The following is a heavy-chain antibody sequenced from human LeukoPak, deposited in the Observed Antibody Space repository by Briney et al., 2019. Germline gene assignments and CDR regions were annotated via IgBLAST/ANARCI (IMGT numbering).Heavy chain of an antibody. D-gene: IGHD3-22*01. J-gene: IGHJ3*02. CDR2: IYYSGST. Sequence: SETLSLTCTVSGGSISSYYWSWIRQPPAKGLEWIGYIYYSGSTNYNPTLKSRVTISVATSKNQFSLKLSSVTAADTAVYYCARVLMIVDNDAFDIWGQGTMVTVSS. V-gene: IGHV4-59*01. CDR1: GGSISSYY. CDR3: ARVLMIVDNDAFDI.